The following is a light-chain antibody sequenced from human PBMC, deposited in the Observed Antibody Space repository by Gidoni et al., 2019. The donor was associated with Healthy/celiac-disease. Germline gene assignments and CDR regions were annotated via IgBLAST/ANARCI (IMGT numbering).Light chain of an antibody. Sequence: EIVMTQSPATLSVSPGKRATLSCRASQSVSSNLAWYQQKPGQAPRLLIYSSSTRATGIPARFSGSGSGTEFTLTISILQSEDFAVYYCQQYNNWPRTFGQGTKVEIK. J-gene: IGKJ1*01. CDR2: SSS. CDR3: QQYNNWPRT. CDR1: QSVSSN. V-gene: IGKV3-15*01.